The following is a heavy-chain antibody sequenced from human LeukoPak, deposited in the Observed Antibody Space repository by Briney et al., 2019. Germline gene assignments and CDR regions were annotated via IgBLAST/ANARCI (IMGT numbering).Heavy chain of an antibody. V-gene: IGHV4-61*02. D-gene: IGHD2-2*01. Sequence: PSQTLSLTCSVSGGSISSDNYYWSWIRQPAGKGLEWIGRVYTSGSTIYNPSLKSRVSISVDTSKNQFSLKLSSVTAADTAVYYCTREVSTSRVVPPYYYHYYMDVWGKGTTVTVSS. J-gene: IGHJ6*03. CDR3: TREVSTSRVVPPYYYHYYMDV. CDR1: GGSISSDNYY. CDR2: VYTSGST.